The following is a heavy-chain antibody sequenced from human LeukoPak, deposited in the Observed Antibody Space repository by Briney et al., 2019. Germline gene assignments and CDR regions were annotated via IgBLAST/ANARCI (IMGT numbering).Heavy chain of an antibody. V-gene: IGHV1-18*04. CDR1: GYTFSGYY. Sequence: ASVKVSCKASGYTFSGYYLHWVRQAPGQGLEWMGWISAYNGNTNYAQKLQGRVTMTTDTSTSTAYMELRSLRSDDTAVYYCAREVATILAGDYWGQGTLVTVSS. CDR2: ISAYNGNT. J-gene: IGHJ4*02. CDR3: AREVATILAGDY. D-gene: IGHD5-12*01.